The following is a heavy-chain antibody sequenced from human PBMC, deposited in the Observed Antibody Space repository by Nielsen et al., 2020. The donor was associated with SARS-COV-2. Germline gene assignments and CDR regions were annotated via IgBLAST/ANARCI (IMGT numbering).Heavy chain of an antibody. J-gene: IGHJ4*02. Sequence: SETLSPTCTVPGGSISSSPYYWCWMRQPPGKGLEWIVSIYQSGSTYYSPSLKSRITISVDTSKNQFSLKLTSVTAADTAVYHCAAYSSGWSLGGGDWGQGTLVTVSS. V-gene: IGHV4-39*07. CDR1: GGSISSSPYY. D-gene: IGHD6-19*01. CDR3: AAYSSGWSLGGGD. CDR2: IYQSGST.